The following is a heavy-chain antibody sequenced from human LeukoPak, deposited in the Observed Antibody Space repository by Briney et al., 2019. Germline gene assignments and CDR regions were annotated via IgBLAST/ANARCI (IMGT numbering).Heavy chain of an antibody. CDR1: GFTFSSYW. Sequence: GGSLRLSCAASGFTFSSYWMHWVRQAPGKGLVWVSRINSDGSSTSYADSVKGRFTISRDNAKNTLYLLMNSLRAEDTAVYYCARRPGYCSGGSCSYLDYWGQGTLVTVSS. J-gene: IGHJ4*02. D-gene: IGHD2-15*01. CDR3: ARRPGYCSGGSCSYLDY. CDR2: INSDGSST. V-gene: IGHV3-74*01.